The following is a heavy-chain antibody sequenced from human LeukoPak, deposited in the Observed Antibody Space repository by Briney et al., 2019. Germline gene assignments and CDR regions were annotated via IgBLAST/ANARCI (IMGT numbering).Heavy chain of an antibody. J-gene: IGHJ6*03. Sequence: ASVNVSFMSSVYTFTSYDINWVRQATGQGLEWMGWMNPNSGNTGYAQKFQGRVTITRNTSISTAYMELSSLRSEDTAVYYCARGTIVVVPAATGAYYYYYMDVWGKGTTVTVSS. V-gene: IGHV1-8*03. D-gene: IGHD2-2*01. CDR1: VYTFTSYD. CDR2: MNPNSGNT. CDR3: ARGTIVVVPAATGAYYYYYMDV.